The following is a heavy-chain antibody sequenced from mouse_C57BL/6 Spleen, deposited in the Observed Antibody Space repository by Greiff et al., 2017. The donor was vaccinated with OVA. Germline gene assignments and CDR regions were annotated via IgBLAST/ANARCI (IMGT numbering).Heavy chain of an antibody. J-gene: IGHJ1*03. V-gene: IGHV5-16*01. CDR2: INYDGSST. Sequence: EVKLVESEGGLVQPGSSMKLSCTASGFTFSDYYMAWVRQVPEKGLEWVANINYDGSSTYYLDSLKSRFIISRDNAKNILYLQMSSLKSEDTATYDCARERANWDVEDWYFDVWGTGTTVTVSS. CDR1: GFTFSDYY. D-gene: IGHD4-1*01. CDR3: ARERANWDVEDWYFDV.